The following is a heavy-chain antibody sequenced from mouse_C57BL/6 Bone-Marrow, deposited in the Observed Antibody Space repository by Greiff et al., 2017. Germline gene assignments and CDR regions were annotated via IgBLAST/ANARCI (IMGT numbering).Heavy chain of an antibody. CDR3: ARRSYYDYDGAGY. J-gene: IGHJ2*01. CDR2: ISSGGSYT. Sequence: EVQRVESGGDLVKPGGSLKLSCAASGFTFSSYGMSWVRQTPDKRLEWVATISSGGSYTYYPDSVKGRFTISRDNAKNTLYLQMSSLKSEDTAMYYCARRSYYDYDGAGYWGQGTTLTVSS. CDR1: GFTFSSYG. D-gene: IGHD2-4*01. V-gene: IGHV5-6*01.